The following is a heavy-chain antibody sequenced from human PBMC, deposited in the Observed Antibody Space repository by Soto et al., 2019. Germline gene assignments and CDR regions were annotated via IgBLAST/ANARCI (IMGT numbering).Heavy chain of an antibody. V-gene: IGHV3-23*01. CDR1: GFTFSSYA. Sequence: GGSLRLSCAASGFTFSSYAMSWVRQAPGKGLEWVSAISGSGGSTYYADSVKGRCTISRDNSKNTLYLQMNSLRAEDTAVYYCAKDSGLVGVFDYWGQGTLVTVSS. CDR2: ISGSGGST. CDR3: AKDSGLVGVFDY. D-gene: IGHD2-15*01. J-gene: IGHJ4*02.